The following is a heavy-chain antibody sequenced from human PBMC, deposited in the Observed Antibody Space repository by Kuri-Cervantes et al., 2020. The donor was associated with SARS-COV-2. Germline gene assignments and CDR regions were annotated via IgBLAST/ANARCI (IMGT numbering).Heavy chain of an antibody. V-gene: IGHV3-66*02. J-gene: IGHJ4*02. CDR2: IYSGGST. Sequence: GGSLRLSCAASGFTVSSNYMSWVRQAPGKGLEWVSVIYSGGSTYYADSVKGRFTISRDNSKNTLYLQMNSLRAEDTAVYHCARDSPTWIHTFDYWGQGTLVTVSS. CDR3: ARDSPTWIHTFDY. D-gene: IGHD5-18*01. CDR1: GFTVSSNY.